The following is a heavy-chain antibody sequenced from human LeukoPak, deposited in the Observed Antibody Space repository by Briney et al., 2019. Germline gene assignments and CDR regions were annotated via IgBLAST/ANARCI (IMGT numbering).Heavy chain of an antibody. J-gene: IGHJ4*02. CDR1: GGSISSYY. V-gene: IGHV4-59*12. CDR3: ARGSSGWYTFDY. D-gene: IGHD6-19*01. CDR2: INHSGST. Sequence: SETLSLTCTISGGSISSYYWSWIRQPPGKGLEWIGEINHSGSTYYNPSLKSRVTISVDTSKNQFSLKLSSVTAADTAVYYCARGSSGWYTFDYWGQGTLVTVSS.